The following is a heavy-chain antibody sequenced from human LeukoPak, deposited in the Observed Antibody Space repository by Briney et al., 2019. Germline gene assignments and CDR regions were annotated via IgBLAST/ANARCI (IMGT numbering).Heavy chain of an antibody. CDR1: SGSFSGYY. CDR2: INHSGST. D-gene: IGHD3-10*01. Sequence: SETLSLTCAVYSGSFSGYYWSWIRQPPGKGLEWNGEINHSGSTNYNPSLKSRVTISVDTSKNQFSLKLSSVTAADTAVYYYARGTGRINPRRGYFDYWGQGTLVTVSS. J-gene: IGHJ4*02. CDR3: ARGTGRINPRRGYFDY. V-gene: IGHV4-34*01.